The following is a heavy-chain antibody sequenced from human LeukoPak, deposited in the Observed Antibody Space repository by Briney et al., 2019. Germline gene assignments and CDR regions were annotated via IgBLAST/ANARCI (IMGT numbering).Heavy chain of an antibody. CDR3: AGGVWIYYVDY. CDR1: GGSISSYY. J-gene: IGHJ4*02. V-gene: IGHV4-59*01. D-gene: IGHD3-16*01. Sequence: SETLSLTCSVSGGSISSYYWSWIRQPPGKGLEWIGYIYYSGSTNYNPSLKSRVTISVDTSKKQFSLKLSSVTAADTAVYYCAGGVWIYYVDYWGQGTLVTVSS. CDR2: IYYSGST.